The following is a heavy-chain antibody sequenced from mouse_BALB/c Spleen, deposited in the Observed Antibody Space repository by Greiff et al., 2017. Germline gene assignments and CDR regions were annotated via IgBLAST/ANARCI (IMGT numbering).Heavy chain of an antibody. V-gene: IGHV3-2*02. CDR3: ARSAGVVGWYFDV. CDR1: GYSITSDYA. D-gene: IGHD1-1*01. CDR2: ISYSGST. J-gene: IGHJ1*01. Sequence: EVKLMESGPGLVKPSQSLSLTCTVTGYSITSDYAWNWLRQFPGNKLEWMGYISYSGSTSYNPSLKSRISITRDTSKNQFFLQLNSVTTEDTATYYCARSAGVVGWYFDVWGAGTTVTVSS.